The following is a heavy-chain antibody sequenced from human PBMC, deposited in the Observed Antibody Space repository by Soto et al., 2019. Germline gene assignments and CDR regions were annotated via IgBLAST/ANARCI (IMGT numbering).Heavy chain of an antibody. CDR3: ARMFDGDGWFDP. J-gene: IGHJ5*02. Sequence: PSETLSLTCTVSGGSISSYYWSWIRQPAGKGLKWIGRIYTSGSTNYNPSLKSRVTMSVDTSKNQFSLKLSSVTAADTAVYYCARMFDGDGWFDPWGQGTLVTVSS. CDR2: IYTSGST. CDR1: GGSISSYY. D-gene: IGHD4-17*01. V-gene: IGHV4-4*07.